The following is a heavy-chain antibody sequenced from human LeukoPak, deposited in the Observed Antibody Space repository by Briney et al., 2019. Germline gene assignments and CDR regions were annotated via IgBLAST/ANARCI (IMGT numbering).Heavy chain of an antibody. CDR3: ARMTTVRGVMG. CDR2: IYYSGST. D-gene: IGHD3-10*01. V-gene: IGHV4-59*01. CDR1: GGSISSYY. Sequence: SETLSLTCTVSGGSISSYYWSWIRQPTGKGLEWIGYIYYSGSTNYNPSLKSRVTISVDTSKNQFSLKLSSVTAADTAVYYCARMTTVRGVMGWGQGTLVTVSS. J-gene: IGHJ4*02.